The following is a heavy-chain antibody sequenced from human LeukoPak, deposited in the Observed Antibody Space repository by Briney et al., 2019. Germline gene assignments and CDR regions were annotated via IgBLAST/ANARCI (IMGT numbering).Heavy chain of an antibody. CDR2: ISDDSNYI. CDR3: ARDPLPPIVTWVRYNWFDP. V-gene: IGHV3-21*01. J-gene: IGHJ5*02. D-gene: IGHD3-22*01. Sequence: PGGSLRLSCAASGFTFSTYSGNWIRQAPGKGLEWVSSISDDSNYIFYADSVKGRFTISRDNAKNSLYLQMNSLRAEDTAVYYCARDPLPPIVTWVRYNWFDPWGQGTLVTVSS. CDR1: GFTFSTYS.